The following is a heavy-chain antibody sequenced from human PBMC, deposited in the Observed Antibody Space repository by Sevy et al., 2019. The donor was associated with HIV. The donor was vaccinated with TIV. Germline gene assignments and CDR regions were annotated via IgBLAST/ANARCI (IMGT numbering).Heavy chain of an antibody. D-gene: IGHD2-2*03. V-gene: IGHV4-38-2*02. CDR3: ARDGYCSSTSCYYFDY. J-gene: IGHJ4*02. CDR1: GYSISSGYY. CDR2: MYHSGST. Sequence: SETLSLTCAVSGYSISSGYYWGWIRQPRGKGLEWIGGMYHSGSTYYNPSLKSRVTISVDTSKNQFSLKLSSVTAADTAVYYCARDGYCSSTSCYYFDYWGQGTLVTVSS.